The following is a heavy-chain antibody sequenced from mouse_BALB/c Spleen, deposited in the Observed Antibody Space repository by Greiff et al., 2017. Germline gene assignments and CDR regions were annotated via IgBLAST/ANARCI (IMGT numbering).Heavy chain of an antibody. J-gene: IGHJ3*01. Sequence: VQLQQSGPELEKPGASVKISCTASGYSFTGYNMNWVQQSNGKSLEWIGNIDPYYGGTCYNQKFKGMATLTVDKSSSTAYMQLKSLTSEDSAVYCCARDGLGFAYWGQGTLVTVSA. CDR2: IDPYYGGT. D-gene: IGHD3-1*01. V-gene: IGHV1-39*01. CDR1: GYSFTGYN. CDR3: ARDGLGFAY.